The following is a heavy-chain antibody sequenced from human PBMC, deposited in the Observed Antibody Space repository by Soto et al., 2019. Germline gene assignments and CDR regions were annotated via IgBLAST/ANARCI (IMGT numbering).Heavy chain of an antibody. J-gene: IGHJ6*02. Sequence: GASVKVSCKASGYTFTSYAMHWVRRAPGQRLEWMGWINAGNGNTKYSQKFQGRVTITRDTSASTAYMELSSLRSEDTAVYYCARDSAYSKGGRGYYYYYYGMDVWGQGTPVTVSS. D-gene: IGHD4-4*01. CDR2: INAGNGNT. CDR3: ARDSAYSKGGRGYYYYYYGMDV. CDR1: GYTFTSYA. V-gene: IGHV1-3*01.